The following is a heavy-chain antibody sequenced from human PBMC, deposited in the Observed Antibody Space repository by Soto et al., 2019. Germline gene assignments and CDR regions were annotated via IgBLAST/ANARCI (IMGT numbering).Heavy chain of an antibody. V-gene: IGHV6-1*01. CDR3: AKGDNLGPKTGYAFDP. J-gene: IGHJ5*02. CDR2: TYFRSKWYN. CDR1: GDSVSSNTAS. D-gene: IGHD5-12*01. Sequence: SQTLSLTCAISGDSVSSNTASWNWIRQSPSRGLEWLGRTYFRSKWYNDYAVSVKSRIIINPDTSNNQFSLQLNAVTPEDTAVYFCAKGDNLGPKTGYAFDPWGQGIMVTVSS.